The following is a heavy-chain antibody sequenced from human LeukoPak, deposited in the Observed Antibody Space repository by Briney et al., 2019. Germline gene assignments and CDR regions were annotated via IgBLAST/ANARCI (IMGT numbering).Heavy chain of an antibody. V-gene: IGHV3-72*01. Sequence: GGSLRLSCAASGFTFSSYAMSWVRQAPGKGLEWVGRIRDKANSYTTEYAAAVKGRFTISRDHSQNSVLLQMNCLKAEDTAVYYCTRDLYSHVYYLDFVGQGTLVTVSS. CDR3: TRDLYSHVYYLDF. D-gene: IGHD6-13*01. CDR2: IRDKANSYTT. CDR1: GFTFSSYA. J-gene: IGHJ4*02.